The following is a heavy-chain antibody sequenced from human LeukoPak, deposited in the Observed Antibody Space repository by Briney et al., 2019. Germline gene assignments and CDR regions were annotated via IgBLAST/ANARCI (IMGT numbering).Heavy chain of an antibody. CDR3: ARAVRYSSSSGAFDI. J-gene: IGHJ3*02. CDR1: GGSISSYY. Sequence: SETLSLTCTVSGGSISSYYWSWIRQPPGKGLEWIGYIYYSGSTNYNPSLKSRVTISVDRSKNQFSLKLSSVTAADTAVYYCARAVRYSSSSGAFDIWGQGTMVTVSS. D-gene: IGHD6-6*01. CDR2: IYYSGST. V-gene: IGHV4-59*12.